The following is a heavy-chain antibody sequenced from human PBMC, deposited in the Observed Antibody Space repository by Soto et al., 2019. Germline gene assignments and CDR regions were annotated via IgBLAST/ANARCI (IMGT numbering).Heavy chain of an antibody. V-gene: IGHV1-18*01. CDR3: ASGDTAMVNFDY. CDR2: ISAYNGNT. J-gene: IGHJ4*02. Sequence: SVKVSCKASGYTFTSYGFSWVRQAPGQGLEWMGWISAYNGNTNYAQKLQGRVTMTTDTSTSTAYMELRSLRSDDTAVYYCASGDTAMVNFDYWGQGTLVTVSS. CDR1: GYTFTSYG. D-gene: IGHD5-18*01.